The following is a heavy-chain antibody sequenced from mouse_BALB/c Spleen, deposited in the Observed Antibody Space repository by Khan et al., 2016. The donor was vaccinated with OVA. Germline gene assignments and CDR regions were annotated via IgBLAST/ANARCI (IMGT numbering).Heavy chain of an antibody. Sequence: EVKVVESGGGLVKPGGSLKLSCAASGFTFSSYAMSWVRQTPEKRLEWVATISSGGSDTYYPDSVKGRFTISSDNAKNTLYLQMVSLRAEVTAMYYCARLYAMDYWGQGPSVTVSS. CDR3: ARLYAMDY. CDR1: GFTFSSYA. CDR2: ISSGGSDT. V-gene: IGHV5-9-1*01. J-gene: IGHJ4*01.